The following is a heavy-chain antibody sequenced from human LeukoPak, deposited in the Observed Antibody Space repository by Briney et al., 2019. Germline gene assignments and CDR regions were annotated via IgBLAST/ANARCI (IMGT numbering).Heavy chain of an antibody. J-gene: IGHJ4*02. CDR3: VKDGGKCYCYSRHHNSLEY. D-gene: IGHD3-16*02. V-gene: IGHV3-30*04. CDR2: ISYDGSNK. CDR1: GFTFSSYA. Sequence: PGRSLRLSCAASGFTFSSYAMHWVRQAPGKGLEWVAVISYDGSNKYYADSVKGRFTISRDNSKNTLYLQMNSLRAEDTAVYYFVKDGGKCYCYSRHHNSLEYWGQGTLVTGSS.